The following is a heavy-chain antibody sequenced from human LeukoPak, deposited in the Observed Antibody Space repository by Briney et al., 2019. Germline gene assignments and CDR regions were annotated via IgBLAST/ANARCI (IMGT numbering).Heavy chain of an antibody. CDR3: AKDLLGYSSGWYFDY. J-gene: IGHJ4*02. Sequence: GGSLRLSCAASGFTLSSYGMTWVRQAPGKGLEWVSAISGSGGSTYYADSVKGRLTISRDNSKNTLYLQMNSLRAEDTAVYYCAKDLLGYSSGWYFDYWGQGTLVTVSS. V-gene: IGHV3-23*01. CDR1: GFTLSSYG. CDR2: ISGSGGST. D-gene: IGHD6-19*01.